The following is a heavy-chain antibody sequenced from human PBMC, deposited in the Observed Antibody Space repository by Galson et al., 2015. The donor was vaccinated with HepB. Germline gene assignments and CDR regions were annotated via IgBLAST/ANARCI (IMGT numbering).Heavy chain of an antibody. Sequence: SLRLSCAASGFFFRTYAMTWVRQAPGKGLEWISSITSNGGRTFYTNSVKGRFTISRDNSRNTVVLQLSSLRPEDTAVYYCAKDGIMVSNNPYQLHFWGQGTLVSVSS. V-gene: IGHV3-23*01. CDR2: ITSNGGRT. D-gene: IGHD2-8*01. CDR1: GFFFRTYA. J-gene: IGHJ4*02. CDR3: AKDGIMVSNNPYQLHF.